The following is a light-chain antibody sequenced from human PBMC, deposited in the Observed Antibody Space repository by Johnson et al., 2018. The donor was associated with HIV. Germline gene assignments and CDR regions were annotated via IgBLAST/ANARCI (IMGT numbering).Light chain of an antibody. J-gene: IGLJ1*01. CDR3: GTWDSSLSGV. CDR1: SSNIGNNY. V-gene: IGLV1-51*02. Sequence: VLTQPPSVSAAPGQKVTISCSGSSSNIGNNYVSWYQQLPGTAPKLLIYENNKRPSGIPDRFSGSKSGTSATLGITGLQPGYEADYYCGTWDSSLSGVFGTGTKVTVL. CDR2: ENN.